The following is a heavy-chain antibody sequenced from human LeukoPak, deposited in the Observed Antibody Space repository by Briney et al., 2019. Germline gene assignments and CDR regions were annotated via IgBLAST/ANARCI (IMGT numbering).Heavy chain of an antibody. CDR3: ARVARGYSYGYLYYFDY. V-gene: IGHV4-34*01. CDR2: INHSGST. CDR1: GESFSGYY. J-gene: IGHJ4*02. D-gene: IGHD5-18*01. Sequence: PSETLSLTCAVYGESFSGYYWSWIRQPPGKGLEWIGEINHSGSTNYNPSLKSRVTISVDTSKNQFSLKLSSVTAADTAVYYCARVARGYSYGYLYYFDYWGQGTLVTVSS.